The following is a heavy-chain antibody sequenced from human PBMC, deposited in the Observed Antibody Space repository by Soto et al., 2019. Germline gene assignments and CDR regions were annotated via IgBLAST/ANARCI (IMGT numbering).Heavy chain of an antibody. V-gene: IGHV3-21*01. CDR1: GFTFSSYS. Sequence: PGGFLRLSCAASGFTFSSYSMNWVRQAPGKGLEWVSSISSSSSYIYYADSVKGRFTISRDNAKNSLYLQMNSLRAEDTAVYYCASPVACGGDCFFGMDVWGQGTTVTVSS. D-gene: IGHD2-21*02. CDR3: ASPVACGGDCFFGMDV. J-gene: IGHJ6*02. CDR2: ISSSSSYI.